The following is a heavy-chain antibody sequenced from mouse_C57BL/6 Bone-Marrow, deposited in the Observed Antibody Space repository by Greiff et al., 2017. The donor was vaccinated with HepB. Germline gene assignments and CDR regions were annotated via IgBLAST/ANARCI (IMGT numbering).Heavy chain of an antibody. CDR1: GFNIKDDY. CDR2: IDPENGDT. CDR3: TTSSMVTTIYYAMDY. J-gene: IGHJ4*01. D-gene: IGHD2-2*01. Sequence: EVMLVESGAELVRPGASVKLSCTASGFNIKDDYMHWVKQRPEQGLEWIGWIDPENGDTAYASKFQGKATITADTSSNTAYLQLSSLTSEDTAVYYCTTSSMVTTIYYAMDYWGQGTSVTVSS. V-gene: IGHV14-4*01.